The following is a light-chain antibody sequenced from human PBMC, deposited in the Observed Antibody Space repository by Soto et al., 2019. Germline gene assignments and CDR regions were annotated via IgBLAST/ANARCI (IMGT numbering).Light chain of an antibody. CDR2: EVS. CDR3: SSYAGSNIVL. Sequence: QSALTQPPSASGSPGQSVTISCTGTSSDVGYYNYVSWYQQHPGKVPRLMIYEVSKRPSGVPDRFSGSKSGNTASLTVSGLQAEDEADYYCSSYAGSNIVLFGGGTQLTVL. J-gene: IGLJ2*01. CDR1: SSDVGYYNY. V-gene: IGLV2-8*01.